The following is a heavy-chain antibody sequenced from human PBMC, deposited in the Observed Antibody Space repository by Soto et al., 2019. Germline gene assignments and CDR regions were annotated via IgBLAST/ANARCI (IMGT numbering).Heavy chain of an antibody. CDR1: GYTFTSYG. CDR3: AREYYSGSGPWY. V-gene: IGHV1-18*01. CDR2: ISAYNGNT. Sequence: QVQLVQSGAEVKKPGASVKVSCRASGYTFTSYGISWVRQAPGQGLEWMAWISAYNGNTYYAQNLQGRVTMATDTSTSTAYMELRSLRSDDTAVYYCAREYYSGSGPWYWCQGTLVTVSS. J-gene: IGHJ4*02. D-gene: IGHD3-10*01.